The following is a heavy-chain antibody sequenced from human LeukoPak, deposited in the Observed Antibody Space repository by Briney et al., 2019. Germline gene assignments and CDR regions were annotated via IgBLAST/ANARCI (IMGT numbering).Heavy chain of an antibody. Sequence: GGSLRLSCAASGFTFSSYAMHWVRQAPGKGLEWVAVISYDGSNKYYADSVKGRFTISRDNSKNTLYLQMNSLRAEDTAVYYCASWRPGYNLFWGQGTLVTVSS. D-gene: IGHD1-14*01. J-gene: IGHJ4*02. CDR3: ASWRPGYNLF. V-gene: IGHV3-30*04. CDR2: ISYDGSNK. CDR1: GFTFSSYA.